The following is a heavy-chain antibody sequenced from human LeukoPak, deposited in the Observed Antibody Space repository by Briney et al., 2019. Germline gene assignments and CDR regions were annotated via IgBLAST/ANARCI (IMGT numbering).Heavy chain of an antibody. V-gene: IGHV3-53*01. D-gene: IGHD3-10*01. CDR3: ARVLSGRGSLYDYYYYMDV. CDR2: TYSGGRT. Sequence: GGSLRLSCAASGFTFSSYGMHWVRQAPGKGLEWVSVTYSGGRTYYADSVKGRFTISRDISKNTLYLQMNSLRAEDTAVYYCARVLSGRGSLYDYYYYMDVWGKGTTVTISS. J-gene: IGHJ6*03. CDR1: GFTFSSYG.